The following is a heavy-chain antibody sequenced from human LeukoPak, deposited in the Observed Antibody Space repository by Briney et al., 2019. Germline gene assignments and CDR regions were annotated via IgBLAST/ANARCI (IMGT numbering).Heavy chain of an antibody. Sequence: PGGSLRLSCAASGFTFSSYAMSWVRQAPGKGLKWVSAISDSGGSTYYADSVKGRFTISRDNSRNTLYLQMNNLRAEDTAIYYCASQKEKFYDSSGNYWGQGTLVTVSS. CDR2: ISDSGGST. CDR3: ASQKEKFYDSSGNY. D-gene: IGHD3-22*01. CDR1: GFTFSSYA. J-gene: IGHJ4*02. V-gene: IGHV3-23*01.